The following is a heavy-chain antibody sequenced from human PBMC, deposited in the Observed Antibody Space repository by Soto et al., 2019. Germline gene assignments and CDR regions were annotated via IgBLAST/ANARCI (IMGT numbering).Heavy chain of an antibody. V-gene: IGHV4-59*01. CDR2: VHNSGDT. Sequence: QVQLQESGPGLVKPSETLSLTCTVSGGSITNYFWSWIRQPPGKGLEWVGYVHNSGDTKYNPSLKSRVTISVDTSKNQFSLRLTSVTAADAAVYYCASAYYYGSGSHPYYFYGMDVWGQGTTVTVSS. D-gene: IGHD3-10*01. J-gene: IGHJ6*02. CDR3: ASAYYYGSGSHPYYFYGMDV. CDR1: GGSITNYF.